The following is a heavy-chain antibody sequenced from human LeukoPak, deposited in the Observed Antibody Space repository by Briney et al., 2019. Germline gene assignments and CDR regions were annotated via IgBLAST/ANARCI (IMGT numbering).Heavy chain of an antibody. D-gene: IGHD1-26*01. Sequence: GGSLRLSCAASGFTFSSYEMNWVRQAPGKGLEWVSYISSSGSTIYYADSVKGRFTISRDNAKNSLYLQMNSLRAEDTAVYYCARVCGSPHCGDYLGQGTLVTVSS. CDR1: GFTFSSYE. CDR3: ARVCGSPHCGDY. J-gene: IGHJ4*02. CDR2: ISSSGSTI. V-gene: IGHV3-48*03.